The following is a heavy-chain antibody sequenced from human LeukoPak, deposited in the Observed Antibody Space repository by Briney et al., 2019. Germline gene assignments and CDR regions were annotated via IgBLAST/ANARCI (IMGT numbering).Heavy chain of an antibody. CDR3: ARGSPKHDS. CDR1: GGSFSGNN. CDR2: INHSGAT. J-gene: IGHJ5*01. V-gene: IGHV4-34*01. Sequence: SETLSLTCAVYGGSFSGNNWNWIRQPPGKGLEWIGEINHSGATKYNPSLKSRLTISVDPSKNQFSLKLKAVTAADTAVYYCARGSPKHDSWGQGTLVTVSS.